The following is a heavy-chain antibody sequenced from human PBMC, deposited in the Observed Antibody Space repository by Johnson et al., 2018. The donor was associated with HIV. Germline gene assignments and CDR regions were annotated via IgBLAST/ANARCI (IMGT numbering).Heavy chain of an antibody. CDR2: INWNGGST. Sequence: VQLVESGGGVVRPGGSLTLSCAASGFTFDDYGMSWVRQAPGKGLEWVSGINWNGGSTGYADSVKGRFTISRDNAKNSLYLQMKSLRAEDTALYYCARALPCSSSHTDAFDIWGQGTMVTVSS. J-gene: IGHJ3*02. D-gene: IGHD6-6*01. CDR3: ARALPCSSSHTDAFDI. V-gene: IGHV3-20*04. CDR1: GFTFDDYG.